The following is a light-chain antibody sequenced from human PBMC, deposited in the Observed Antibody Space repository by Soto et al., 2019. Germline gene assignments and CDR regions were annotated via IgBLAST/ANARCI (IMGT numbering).Light chain of an antibody. V-gene: IGKV3-20*01. CDR3: QQYGSSRFT. CDR1: QSITNSY. Sequence: EIELTQSPCTLSLSPGERATLSCRASQSITNSYLAWYQQKPGQAPRLLVYGASSRATGIPDRFSGSGSGTDFTLTISRLEPEDFAVYYCQQYGSSRFTFGPGTKVDIK. J-gene: IGKJ3*01. CDR2: GAS.